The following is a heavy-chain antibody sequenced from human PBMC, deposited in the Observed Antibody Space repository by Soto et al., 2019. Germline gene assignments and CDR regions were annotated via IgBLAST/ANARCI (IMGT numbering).Heavy chain of an antibody. CDR1: GFSLSTSGVG. Sequence: QITLKESGPTLVKPTQTLTLTCTFSGFSLSTSGVGVGWIRQPPGKALEWLALIYWDDDKRYSPSLKSRLTLTKDTSQHQVVLTMTNMDPVDTATYYCAHLGSGSPSFDYWGQGTLVTVSS. D-gene: IGHD3-10*01. CDR3: AHLGSGSPSFDY. CDR2: IYWDDDK. J-gene: IGHJ4*02. V-gene: IGHV2-5*02.